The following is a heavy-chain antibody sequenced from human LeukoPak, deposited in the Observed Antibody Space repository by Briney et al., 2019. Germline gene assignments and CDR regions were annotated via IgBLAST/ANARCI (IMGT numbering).Heavy chain of an antibody. CDR2: ITPIFGTA. D-gene: IGHD6-19*01. Sequence: ASVKVSCKASGGTFSSYAISWVRQAPGQGLEWMGGITPIFGTANYAQKFQGRVTITADESTSTAYMELSSLRSEDTAVYYCAISSGWTDFDYWGQGTLVTVSS. J-gene: IGHJ4*02. CDR3: AISSGWTDFDY. V-gene: IGHV1-69*01. CDR1: GGTFSSYA.